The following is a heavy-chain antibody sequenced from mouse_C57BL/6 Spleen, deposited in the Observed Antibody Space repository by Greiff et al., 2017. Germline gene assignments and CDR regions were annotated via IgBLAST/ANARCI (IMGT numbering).Heavy chain of an antibody. V-gene: IGHV1-5*01. D-gene: IGHD1-1*01. CDR1: GYTFTSYW. CDR3: TRSPPTTVVALYWYFDV. J-gene: IGHJ1*03. Sequence: EVQLQQSGTVLARPGASVKMSCKTSGYTFTSYWMHWVKQRPGQGLEWIGAIYPGNSDTSYNQKFKGKAKLTAVTSASAAYMELSSLTNEDSAVYYCTRSPPTTVVALYWYFDVWGTGTTVTVSS. CDR2: IYPGNSDT.